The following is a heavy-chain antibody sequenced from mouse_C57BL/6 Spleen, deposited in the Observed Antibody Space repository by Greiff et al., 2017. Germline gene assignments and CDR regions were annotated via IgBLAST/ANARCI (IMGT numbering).Heavy chain of an antibody. CDR1: GFTFSSYA. CDR3: ARDENYYGSSYSAMDY. J-gene: IGHJ4*01. Sequence: EVQVVESGGGLVKPGGSLKLSCAASGFTFSSYAMSWVRQTPEKRLEWVATISDGGSYTYYPDNVKGRFTISRDNAKNNLYLQMSHLKSEDTAMYYCARDENYYGSSYSAMDYWGQGTSVTVSS. D-gene: IGHD1-1*01. V-gene: IGHV5-4*01. CDR2: ISDGGSYT.